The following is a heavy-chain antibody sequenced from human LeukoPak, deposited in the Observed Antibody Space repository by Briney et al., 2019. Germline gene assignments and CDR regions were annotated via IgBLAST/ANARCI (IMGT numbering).Heavy chain of an antibody. Sequence: PSETLSLTCAVYGGSFSGYDWSWIRQPPGKGLEWIGEINHSGSTNYNPSLKSRVTISVDTSKNQFSLKLSSVTAADTAVYYCARYCSGGSCYADFDYWGQGTLVTVSS. CDR3: ARYCSGGSCYADFDY. CDR2: INHSGST. D-gene: IGHD2-15*01. V-gene: IGHV4-34*01. CDR1: GGSFSGYD. J-gene: IGHJ4*02.